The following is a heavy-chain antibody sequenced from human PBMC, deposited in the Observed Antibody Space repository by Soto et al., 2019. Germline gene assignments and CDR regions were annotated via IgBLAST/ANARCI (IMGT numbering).Heavy chain of an antibody. V-gene: IGHV5-51*01. D-gene: IGHD6-6*01. CDR3: AKSLIAARRSNWFDP. CDR2: IYPGDSDT. CDR1: GYSFTSYW. Sequence: PGESLKISCKGSGYSFTSYWIGWVRQMPGKGLEWMGIIYPGDSDTRYSPSFQGQVTISADKSISTAYLQWSSLKASDTAMYYCAKSLIAARRSNWFDPWGQGTLVTVSS. J-gene: IGHJ5*02.